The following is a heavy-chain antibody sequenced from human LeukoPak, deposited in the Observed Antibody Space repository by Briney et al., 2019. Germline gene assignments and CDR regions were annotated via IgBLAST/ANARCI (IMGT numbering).Heavy chain of an antibody. J-gene: IGHJ6*02. V-gene: IGHV5-51*01. D-gene: IGHD6-19*01. Sequence: GESLKISCKGSGYSLTSYWIGWVRQMPGKGLEWMGIIYPGDSDTRYSPSFQGQVTISADKSISTAYLQWSSLKASDTAMYYCARRVAVAGRDFGMDVWGQGTTVTVSS. CDR1: GYSLTSYW. CDR3: ARRVAVAGRDFGMDV. CDR2: IYPGDSDT.